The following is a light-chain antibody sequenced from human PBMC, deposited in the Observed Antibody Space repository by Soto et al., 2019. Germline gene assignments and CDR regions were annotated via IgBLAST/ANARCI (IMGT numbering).Light chain of an antibody. CDR2: SNY. CDR3: AVWDDIMNGYV. V-gene: IGLV1-44*01. Sequence: QSVLTQPPSPSGTPGQRVTISCSGSSSNIESNTVTWYQQLPGTAPKLVIYSNYDRPSGVPDRFSGSTSGTSASLVIRGLQYEDEADYYCAVWDDIMNGYVFGGGTKVTVL. CDR1: SSNIESNT. J-gene: IGLJ1*01.